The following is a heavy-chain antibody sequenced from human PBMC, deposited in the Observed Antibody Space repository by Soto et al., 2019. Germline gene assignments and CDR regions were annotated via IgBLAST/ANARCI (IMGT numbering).Heavy chain of an antibody. CDR1: GGTFSSYS. V-gene: IGHV1-69*02. Sequence: QVQLVQSGAEVKKPGSSVKVSCEASGGTFSSYSFSWVRQAPGQGLEWMGRVIPILGMANYAQKFQGRVTITADKSTSPVYMEPSSLRSEDTAVYYCARGGAVVVPGAVDRHNWFDPWGQGTLVTVSS. CDR2: VIPILGMA. J-gene: IGHJ5*02. D-gene: IGHD2-2*01. CDR3: ARGGAVVVPGAVDRHNWFDP.